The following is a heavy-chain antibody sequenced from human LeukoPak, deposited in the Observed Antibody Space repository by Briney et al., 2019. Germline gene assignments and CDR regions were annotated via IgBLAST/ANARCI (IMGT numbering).Heavy chain of an antibody. CDR1: GASVSSASY. Sequence: SETLSLTCTVSGASVSSASYWTWIRQPPGKGVEWIAHIYNGVNANYNPSLKSRVTISVDTSKNQFSLRLNSVTAADTAVYYCARSRAFNSGAFDPWGQGSLVTVSS. CDR3: ARSRAFNSGAFDP. CDR2: IYNGVNA. D-gene: IGHD1-26*01. V-gene: IGHV4-61*01. J-gene: IGHJ5*02.